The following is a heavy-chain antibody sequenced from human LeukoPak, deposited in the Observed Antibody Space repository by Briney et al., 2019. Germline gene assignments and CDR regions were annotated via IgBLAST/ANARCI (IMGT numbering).Heavy chain of an antibody. CDR1: GFTFSSYA. CDR3: ASRENYDFWSGYFY. CDR2: ISYDGSNK. D-gene: IGHD3-3*01. V-gene: IGHV3-30-3*01. J-gene: IGHJ4*02. Sequence: GRSLRLSCAASGFTFSSYAMHWVRQAPGKGLEWVAVISYDGSNKYYADSVKGRFTISRDNSKNTLYLHMSSLRADDTAVYFCASRENYDFWSGYFYWGQGTLVTVSS.